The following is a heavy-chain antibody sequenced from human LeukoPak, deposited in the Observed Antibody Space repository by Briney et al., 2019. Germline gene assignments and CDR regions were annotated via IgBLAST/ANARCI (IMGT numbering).Heavy chain of an antibody. CDR2: ISYDGSDK. CDR3: ARVSTGYSSSWYIDY. J-gene: IGHJ4*02. D-gene: IGHD6-13*01. CDR1: GFTFSSYA. V-gene: IGHV3-30-3*01. Sequence: GGSLRLSCAASGFTFSSYAMHWVRQAPGKGLEWVAVISYDGSDKYYADSVKGRFTISRDNSKNTLYLQMNSLRAEDTAVYYCARVSTGYSSSWYIDYWGQGTLVTVSS.